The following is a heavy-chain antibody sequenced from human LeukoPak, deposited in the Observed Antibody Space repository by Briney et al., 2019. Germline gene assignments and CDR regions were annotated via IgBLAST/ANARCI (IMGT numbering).Heavy chain of an antibody. CDR3: AKDVFYCRGGSCRYYYYYGMDV. CDR2: ISGSGGST. V-gene: IGHV3-23*01. Sequence: GGSLRLSCAASGFTFSSYAMSWVRQAPGKGLGWVSAISGSGGSTYYADSVKGRFTISRDNSKNTLYLQMNSLRAEDTAVYYCAKDVFYCRGGSCRYYYYYGMDVWGKGTTVTVSS. D-gene: IGHD2-15*01. J-gene: IGHJ6*04. CDR1: GFTFSSYA.